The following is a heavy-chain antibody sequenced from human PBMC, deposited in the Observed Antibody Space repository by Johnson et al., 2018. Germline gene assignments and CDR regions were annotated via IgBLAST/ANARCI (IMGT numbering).Heavy chain of an antibody. V-gene: IGHV3-23*04. CDR2: ISGSGGST. J-gene: IGHJ6*02. Sequence: VQLVESGGGLVQPGGSLRLSCAASGFTFSSYAMSWVRQAPGKGLEWVSAISGSGGSTYYADSVTGRFTISRDNSKNTLYLQMNSLRAEDPAVYYCAKDQPYGSGSYYSYYCYGMDVWGQGTTVTVSS. D-gene: IGHD3-10*01. CDR1: GFTFSSYA. CDR3: AKDQPYGSGSYYSYYCYGMDV.